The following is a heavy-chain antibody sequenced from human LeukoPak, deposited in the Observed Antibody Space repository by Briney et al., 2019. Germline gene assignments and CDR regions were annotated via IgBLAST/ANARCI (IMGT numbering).Heavy chain of an antibody. CDR1: GFTFNNHW. Sequence: GGSLRLSCAASGFTFNNHWMCWVRQAPGKGLEWVTNIKQDGSEKFYVDSVKGRFTISRDNAKNSLYLQMNSLRAEDTAVYYCARDELWTVVEPALDYWGQGTLVTVSS. V-gene: IGHV3-7*01. D-gene: IGHD2-2*01. CDR2: IKQDGSEK. CDR3: ARDELWTVVEPALDY. J-gene: IGHJ4*02.